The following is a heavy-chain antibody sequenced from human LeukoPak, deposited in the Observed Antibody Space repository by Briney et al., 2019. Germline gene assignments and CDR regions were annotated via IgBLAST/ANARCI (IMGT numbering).Heavy chain of an antibody. CDR3: ARVTTGAQDY. V-gene: IGHV1-8*03. CDR1: GYTFTSYD. D-gene: IGHD4-17*01. Sequence: ASVKVSCKASGYTFTSYDINWVRQATGQGLEWMGWMNPNSGNTSYAQKFQGRVTITRNTSISTAYMELSSLRSEDTAVYYCARVTTGAQDYWGQGTLVTVSS. J-gene: IGHJ4*02. CDR2: MNPNSGNT.